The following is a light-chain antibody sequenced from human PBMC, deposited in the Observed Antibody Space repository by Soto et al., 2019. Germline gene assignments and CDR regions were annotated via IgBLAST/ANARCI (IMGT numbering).Light chain of an antibody. V-gene: IGLV2-8*01. J-gene: IGLJ3*02. CDR1: SSDVGAYNY. Sequence: QSVLTQPPSASGSPGQSVTISCTGTSSDVGAYNYVSWYQQHAGKAPQLVIYEVTKRPSGVPDRFSGSKSANTASLTVSGLEAEDEADYYCSSFASSNAQVFGGGTKLTVL. CDR2: EVT. CDR3: SSFASSNAQV.